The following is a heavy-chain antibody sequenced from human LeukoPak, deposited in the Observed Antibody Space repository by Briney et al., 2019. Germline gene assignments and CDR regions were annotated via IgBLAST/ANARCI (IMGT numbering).Heavy chain of an antibody. Sequence: SETLSLTCTVSGGSISNGGYYWGWIRQPPGKGLEWIGSIYHSGSTYYNPSLKSRVTISVDTSKNQFSLKLSSVTAADTAVYYCARITAPSYSGSYYPAYYFDYWGQGTLVTVSS. CDR1: GGSISNGGYY. J-gene: IGHJ4*02. D-gene: IGHD1-26*01. CDR2: IYHSGST. CDR3: ARITAPSYSGSYYPAYYFDY. V-gene: IGHV4-39*07.